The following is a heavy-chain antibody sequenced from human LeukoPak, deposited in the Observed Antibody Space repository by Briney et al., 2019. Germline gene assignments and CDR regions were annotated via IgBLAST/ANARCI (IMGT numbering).Heavy chain of an antibody. V-gene: IGHV4-59*01. CDR3: ARGGYYDGSGYFDYKYDY. CDR2: IYYSGGT. CDR1: GGSINGYY. Sequence: PSETLSLICTVSGGSINGYYWSWIRQPPGKGLEWIGYIYYSGGTNYSPSLKSRLTISLDTSKNRFSLKLSSVTAADTAVYYCARGGYYDGSGYFDYKYDYWGQGTLVTVSS. D-gene: IGHD3-22*01. J-gene: IGHJ4*02.